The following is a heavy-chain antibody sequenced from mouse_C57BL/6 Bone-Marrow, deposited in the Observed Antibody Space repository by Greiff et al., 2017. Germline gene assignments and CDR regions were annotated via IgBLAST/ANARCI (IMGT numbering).Heavy chain of an antibody. Sequence: QVQLQQSGAELVRPGASVTLSCKASGYPFTDYEMNWVKQTPVHGLEWIGALDPETGGTAYNQKFKGKAILTADNSSSTASLELRRLTSEAYAVYYCLRGRGYIDYWGQGTSVTVSA. CDR3: LRGRGYIDY. CDR2: LDPETGGT. CDR1: GYPFTDYE. V-gene: IGHV1-15*01. D-gene: IGHD1-1*01. J-gene: IGHJ4*01.